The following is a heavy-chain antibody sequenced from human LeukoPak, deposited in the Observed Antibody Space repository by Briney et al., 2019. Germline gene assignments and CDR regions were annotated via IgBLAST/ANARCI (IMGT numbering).Heavy chain of an antibody. CDR2: IYPGDADT. D-gene: IGHD3-10*01. CDR1: GYSFTSYW. Sequence: ESLKISCKSSGYSFTSYWISWVRHMPGKGLEWMGIIYPGDADTRYSPSFQGQVTISAEKSISTAYLQWSSLKASETDMYYCARHNYGWGSYYNHADYWGQGTLVTVSS. J-gene: IGHJ4*02. V-gene: IGHV5-51*01. CDR3: ARHNYGWGSYYNHADY.